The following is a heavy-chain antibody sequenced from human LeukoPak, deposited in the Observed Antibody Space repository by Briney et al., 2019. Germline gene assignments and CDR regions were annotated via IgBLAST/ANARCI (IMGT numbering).Heavy chain of an antibody. V-gene: IGHV5-51*01. J-gene: IGHJ5*02. Sequence: GESLKISCKGSGYSFTSYWIGWVRQMPGKGLEWMEIIYPGDSDTRYSPSFQGQVTISADKSISTAYLQWSSLKASDTAMYYCARWYYYDSSGYYTRQYNWFDPWGQGTLVTVSS. CDR1: GYSFTSYW. CDR3: ARWYYYDSSGYYTRQYNWFDP. D-gene: IGHD3-22*01. CDR2: IYPGDSDT.